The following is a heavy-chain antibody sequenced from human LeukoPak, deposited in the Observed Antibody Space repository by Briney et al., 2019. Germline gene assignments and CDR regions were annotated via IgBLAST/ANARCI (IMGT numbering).Heavy chain of an antibody. D-gene: IGHD3-22*01. Sequence: ASVKVSCKASGYNFKAYGLTWVRQAPGQGLGWMGWISGYNGNTNYAQNLQGRVTMTTDASTNTAYMELRSLTSDDTAVYYCARDMGYDVQRREYWGQGTLVTVSS. J-gene: IGHJ4*02. CDR3: ARDMGYDVQRREY. CDR2: ISGYNGNT. CDR1: GYNFKAYG. V-gene: IGHV1-18*01.